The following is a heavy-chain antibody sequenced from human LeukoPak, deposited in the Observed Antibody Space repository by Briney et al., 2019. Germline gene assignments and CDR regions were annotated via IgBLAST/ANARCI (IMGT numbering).Heavy chain of an antibody. J-gene: IGHJ3*02. V-gene: IGHV1-18*01. Sequence: GASVKVSCKASGYTFTIYGISCVRHAPGQGLEWMGWISPYNGNTNYAQKLQGRVTMTTDTSTSTAYMQLGSLRSDDTAVYYCARGADRTYYYDSSGLGAFDIWGQGTMVTVSS. CDR3: ARGADRTYYYDSSGLGAFDI. D-gene: IGHD3-22*01. CDR1: GYTFTIYG. CDR2: ISPYNGNT.